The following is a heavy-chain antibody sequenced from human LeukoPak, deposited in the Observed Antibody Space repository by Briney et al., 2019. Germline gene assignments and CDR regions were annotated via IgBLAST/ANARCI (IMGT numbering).Heavy chain of an antibody. CDR3: ARRIVGYYGKPLDY. D-gene: IGHD3-22*01. CDR2: ISAYNGNT. Sequence: GASVKVSCKASGYTFTSYGISWVRQAPGQGLEWMGWISAYNGNTNYAQKLQCRVTMTTDTSTSTAYRELRSLRSDDTAVYYCARRIVGYYGKPLDYWGQGTLVTVSS. V-gene: IGHV1-18*01. CDR1: GYTFTSYG. J-gene: IGHJ4*02.